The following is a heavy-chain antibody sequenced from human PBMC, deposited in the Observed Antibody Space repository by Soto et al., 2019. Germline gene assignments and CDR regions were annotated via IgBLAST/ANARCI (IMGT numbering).Heavy chain of an antibody. J-gene: IGHJ3*02. D-gene: IGHD2-15*01. V-gene: IGHV1-69*01. CDR2: IIPIFGTA. CDR1: GGTFSSYA. Sequence: QVQLVQSGAEVKKPGSSVKVSCKASGGTFSSYAISWVRQAPGQGLEWMGGIIPIFGTANYAQKFQGRVTITADESTSSAYMELSSLRSEDTAVYYYARYCSGGSCYFRDAFDIWGQGTMVTVSS. CDR3: ARYCSGGSCYFRDAFDI.